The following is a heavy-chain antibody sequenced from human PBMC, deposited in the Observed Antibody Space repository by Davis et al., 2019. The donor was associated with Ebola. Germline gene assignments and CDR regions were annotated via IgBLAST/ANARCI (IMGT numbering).Heavy chain of an antibody. CDR3: AKHLMVRGVVYWYFAL. D-gene: IGHD3-10*01. Sequence: AASVKVSCKASGYTFTSYDINWVRQATGHGLEWMGWMNTNSGNTGYAQKFQGRVTMTRNTSISTAYMELSRLRSEDTAVYYCAKHLMVRGVVYWYFALWGHGTLVTVSS. V-gene: IGHV1-8*02. CDR1: GYTFTSYD. CDR2: MNTNSGNT. J-gene: IGHJ2*01.